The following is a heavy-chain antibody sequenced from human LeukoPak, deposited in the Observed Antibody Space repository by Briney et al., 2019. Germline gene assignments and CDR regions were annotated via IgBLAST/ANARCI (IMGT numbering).Heavy chain of an antibody. V-gene: IGHV5-51*01. CDR3: ARRPNLDY. D-gene: IGHD2-8*01. CDR1: GYTFTSDW. Sequence: GESLKISCRASGYTFTSDWIAWVRQMPGKGLEWMGIIYPGDSDTGYSPSFQGQVTISADKSISTAYLQWSSLRASDTAMYYCARRPNLDYWGQGTLVTVSS. CDR2: IYPGDSDT. J-gene: IGHJ4*02.